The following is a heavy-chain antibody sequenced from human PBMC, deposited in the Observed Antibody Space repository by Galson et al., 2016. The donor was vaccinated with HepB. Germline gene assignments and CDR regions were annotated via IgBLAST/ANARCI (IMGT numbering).Heavy chain of an antibody. Sequence: SVKVSCKASGYTFTYYSIHWVRQAPGHGLEWMGISNPRDGSTTYAQKFQGRFTVASDTPTRTPYMELSSLSSEDTAVYYCSRDSRGGVVMPHDHYYMDVWGEGTTVTVSS. D-gene: IGHD3-10*01. J-gene: IGHJ6*03. CDR3: SRDSRGGVVMPHDHYYMDV. V-gene: IGHV1-46*01. CDR2: SNPRDGST. CDR1: GYTFTYYS.